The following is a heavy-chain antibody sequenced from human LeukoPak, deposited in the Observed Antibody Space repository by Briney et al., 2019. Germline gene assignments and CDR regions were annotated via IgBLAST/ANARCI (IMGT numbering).Heavy chain of an antibody. D-gene: IGHD1-26*01. Sequence: GRSLRLSCAPSGFTFSHYGMNWVRQAPGKGLEWVSSISSSSRYIYYADSVKGRFTISRDNARNSVYLQMNSLRAEDTSVYYCASDPWEGRGLLDHWGQGTLVTVSS. V-gene: IGHV3-21*06. J-gene: IGHJ4*02. CDR1: GFTFSHYG. CDR3: ASDPWEGRGLLDH. CDR2: ISSSSRYI.